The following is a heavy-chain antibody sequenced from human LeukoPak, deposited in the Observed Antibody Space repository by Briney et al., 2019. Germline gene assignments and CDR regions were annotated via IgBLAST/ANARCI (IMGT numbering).Heavy chain of an antibody. CDR1: RFTFSKYS. CDR3: ARVTDTALDYFNGMDV. D-gene: IGHD5-18*01. Sequence: QPRGSLRLSCAASRFTFSKYSMNWVRQAPGKGLEWVSYTSSSDSTKYYADSVKGRFTISRDNAKNSLYLQMSSLRDEDTAVYYCARVTDTALDYFNGMDVWGQGTTVTVSS. V-gene: IGHV3-48*02. CDR2: TSSSDSTK. J-gene: IGHJ6*02.